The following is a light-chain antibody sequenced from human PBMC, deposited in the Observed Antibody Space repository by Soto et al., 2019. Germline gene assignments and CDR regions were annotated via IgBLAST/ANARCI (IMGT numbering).Light chain of an antibody. CDR1: HSVTSY. V-gene: IGKV3-15*01. CDR2: GAS. Sequence: VASVKKSTLSGRASHSVTSYLAWYQQKPGQAPGLLIYGASTRATGIPARFSGSGSGTEFTLAISSLQSVEFSVFNRQQDNTSPPITGCQGTRR. J-gene: IGKJ5*01. CDR3: QQDNTSPPIT.